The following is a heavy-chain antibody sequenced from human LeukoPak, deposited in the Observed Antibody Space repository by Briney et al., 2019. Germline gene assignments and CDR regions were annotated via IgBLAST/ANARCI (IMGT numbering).Heavy chain of an antibody. CDR2: IRYDVSNK. CDR3: AKSSSSGYCSGGSCPAVYFDY. J-gene: IGHJ4*02. Sequence: GGSLRLSCAASGFTFSSYGMHWVRQAPGKGLEWVAFIRYDVSNKYYADSVKGRFTISRDNSKNTLYLQMNSLRAEDTAVYYCAKSSSSGYCSGGSCPAVYFDYWGQGTLVTVSS. D-gene: IGHD2-15*01. V-gene: IGHV3-30*02. CDR1: GFTFSSYG.